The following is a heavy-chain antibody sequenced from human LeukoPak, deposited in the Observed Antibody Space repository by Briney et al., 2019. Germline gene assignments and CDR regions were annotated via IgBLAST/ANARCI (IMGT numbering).Heavy chain of an antibody. CDR3: AKDRGGGIAVAGTTYYYYYMDV. CDR1: GFTFSSYG. CDR2: IRYDGSNK. J-gene: IGHJ6*03. V-gene: IGHV3-30*02. D-gene: IGHD6-19*01. Sequence: GGSLRLSCAASGFTFSSYGMHWVRQAPGKGLEWVAFIRYDGSNKYYADSVKGRFTISRDNSKNTLYLQMNSLRAEDTAVYYCAKDRGGGIAVAGTTYYYYYMDVWGKGTTVTVSS.